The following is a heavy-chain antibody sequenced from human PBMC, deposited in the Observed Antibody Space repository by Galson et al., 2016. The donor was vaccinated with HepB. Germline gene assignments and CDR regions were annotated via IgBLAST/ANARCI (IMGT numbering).Heavy chain of an antibody. Sequence: SCAGSGFSFSSYAISWVRQAPGQGPEWMGGIIPIFDSAENAQKFQGRVTITADESTGTAYMELSSLRSEDTAVYYCARVSGSYFDYWGQGTLVTVSS. V-gene: IGHV1-69*01. D-gene: IGHD2-15*01. CDR3: ARVSGSYFDY. J-gene: IGHJ4*02. CDR1: GFSFSSYA. CDR2: IIPIFDSA.